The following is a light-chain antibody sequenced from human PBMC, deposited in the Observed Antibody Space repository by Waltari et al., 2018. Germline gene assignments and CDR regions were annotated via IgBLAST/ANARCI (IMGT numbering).Light chain of an antibody. CDR3: QQRSNWPGIT. CDR2: DAS. V-gene: IGKV3-11*01. Sequence: EIVLSQSPATLSLSPAERATLSCRASQSVSSYLAWYQQKPGQAPRLLIYDASNRATGIPARFSGSGSGTDFTLTISSLEPEDFAVYYCQQRSNWPGITFGQGTRLEIK. CDR1: QSVSSY. J-gene: IGKJ5*01.